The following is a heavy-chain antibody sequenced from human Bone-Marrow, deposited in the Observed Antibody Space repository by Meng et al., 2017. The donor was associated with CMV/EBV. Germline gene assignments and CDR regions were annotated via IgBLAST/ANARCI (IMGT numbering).Heavy chain of an antibody. Sequence: ESLKISCTVSGYSISSGYYWGWIRQPPGKGLEWIGSIYHSGSTYYNPSLKSRVTISVDTSKNQFSLKLSSVTAADTAVYYCARDTKWEVGYWGQGTLVTVSS. CDR1: GYSISSGYY. D-gene: IGHD1-26*01. CDR2: IYHSGST. CDR3: ARDTKWEVGY. V-gene: IGHV4-38-2*02. J-gene: IGHJ4*02.